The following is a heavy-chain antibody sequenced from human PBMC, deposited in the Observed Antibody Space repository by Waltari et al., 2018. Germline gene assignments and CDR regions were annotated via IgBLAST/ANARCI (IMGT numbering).Heavy chain of an antibody. J-gene: IGHJ4*02. D-gene: IGHD6-19*01. CDR2: IVSSSGTF. CDR1: GFTFSSYS. V-gene: IGHV3-48*04. CDR3: ARGGIAVAGTSVY. Sequence: EVQLVESGGGLVQPGGSLRLSCAASGFTFSSYSMNWVRQAPGKGLEWVSYIVSSSGTFNYADSVKGRFTISRDNAKNSLYLQMNSLRAEDTAVYYCARGGIAVAGTSVYWGQGTLVTVSS.